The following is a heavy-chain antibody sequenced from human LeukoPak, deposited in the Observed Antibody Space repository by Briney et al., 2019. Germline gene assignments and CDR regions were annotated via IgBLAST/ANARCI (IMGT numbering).Heavy chain of an antibody. CDR2: IYYSGST. CDR3: ARHGPDCSGGSCYSLIDY. V-gene: IGHV4-59*08. Sequence: PSETLSLTCTVSGGSISSYYWSWIRQPPGKGLEWIGYIYYSGSTNYNPSLKSRVTISVDTAKNQFSLKLSSVTAADTAVYYWARHGPDCSGGSCYSLIDYWGQGTLVTVSS. D-gene: IGHD2-15*01. J-gene: IGHJ4*02. CDR1: GGSISSYY.